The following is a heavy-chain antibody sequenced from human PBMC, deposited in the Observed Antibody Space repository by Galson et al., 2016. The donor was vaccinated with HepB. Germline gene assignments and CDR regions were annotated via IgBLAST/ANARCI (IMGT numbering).Heavy chain of an antibody. CDR3: VHRVQRGSYFPD. CDR1: GFSLRNNGEG. J-gene: IGHJ4*02. Sequence: PALVKPTQTLTLTCTFSGFSLRNNGEGVGWIRQPPGKALEWLAIIFWDDYKRYSPSLKSRLAIMKDTYKNLVILTMTNVDPVDTATYYCVHRVQRGSYFPDWGQGTLVTVSS. V-gene: IGHV2-5*02. D-gene: IGHD1-26*01. CDR2: IFWDDYK.